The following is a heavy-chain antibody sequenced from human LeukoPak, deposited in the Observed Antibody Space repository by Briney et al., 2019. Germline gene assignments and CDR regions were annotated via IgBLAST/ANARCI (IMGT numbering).Heavy chain of an antibody. Sequence: GGSLRLSCAASGFTFSSYGMRWVRQAPGKGLEWVSAISGSGGTTYYADSVKGRFTISRDNAKNSLYLQMNSLRAEDTAVYYCARDRNEYYYDTPFDYWGQGTLVTVSS. CDR2: ISGSGGTT. CDR1: GFTFSSYG. V-gene: IGHV3-23*01. J-gene: IGHJ4*02. D-gene: IGHD3-22*01. CDR3: ARDRNEYYYDTPFDY.